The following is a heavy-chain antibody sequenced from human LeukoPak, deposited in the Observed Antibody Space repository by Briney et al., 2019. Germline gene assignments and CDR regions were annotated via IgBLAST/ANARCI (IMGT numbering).Heavy chain of an antibody. CDR1: GYTFTSYA. CDR3: ARGMGSSGWPKYFQH. CDR2: INTNTGNP. J-gene: IGHJ1*01. V-gene: IGHV7-4-1*02. D-gene: IGHD6-19*01. Sequence: ASVKVSCKASGYTFTSYAMNWVRQAPGQGLGWMGWINTNTGNPTYAQGFTGRFVFSLDTSVSTAYLQISSLKAEDTAVYYCARGMGSSGWPKYFQHWGQGTLVTVSS.